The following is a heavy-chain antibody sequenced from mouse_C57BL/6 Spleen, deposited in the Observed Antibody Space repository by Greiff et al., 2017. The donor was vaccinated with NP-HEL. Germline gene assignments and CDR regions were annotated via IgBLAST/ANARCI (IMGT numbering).Heavy chain of an antibody. D-gene: IGHD2-4*01. Sequence: EVQRVESEGGLVQPGSSMKLSCTASGFTFSDYYMAWVRQVPEKGLEWVANINYDGSSTYYLDSLKSRFIISRDNAKNILYLQMSSLKSEDTATYYCARGNYDGYWYFDVWGTGTTVTVSS. V-gene: IGHV5-16*01. CDR2: INYDGSST. CDR1: GFTFSDYY. J-gene: IGHJ1*03. CDR3: ARGNYDGYWYFDV.